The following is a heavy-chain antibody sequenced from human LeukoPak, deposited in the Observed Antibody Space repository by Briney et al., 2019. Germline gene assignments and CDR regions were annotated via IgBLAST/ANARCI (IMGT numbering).Heavy chain of an antibody. CDR3: TRSGGWWSLDY. D-gene: IGHD2-8*02. Sequence: SETLSLTCAVSGDSISSRNWWSWVRQPPGKGLDWIGEISHGGSAKYNPSLKNRVTISKDNFKNEFSLRLNSVTAADTAVYFCTRSGGWWSLDYWGQGALVTVSS. CDR2: ISHGGSA. CDR1: GDSISSRNW. J-gene: IGHJ4*02. V-gene: IGHV4-4*02.